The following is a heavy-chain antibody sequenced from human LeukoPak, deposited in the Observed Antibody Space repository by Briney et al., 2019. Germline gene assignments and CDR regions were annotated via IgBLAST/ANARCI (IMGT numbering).Heavy chain of an antibody. D-gene: IGHD1-1*01. CDR2: INNDGSSA. CDR1: GFTFNNYW. J-gene: IGHJ6*02. V-gene: IGHV3-74*01. CDR3: ARRGTGHGMDV. Sequence: GGSLRLPCAASGFTFNNYWIHWVRQVPGKGLVWVSRINNDGSSASYVDSVKGRFTISRDNAKNTLFLQMNSLRAEDTAVYYCARRGTGHGMDVWGQGTTVIVSS.